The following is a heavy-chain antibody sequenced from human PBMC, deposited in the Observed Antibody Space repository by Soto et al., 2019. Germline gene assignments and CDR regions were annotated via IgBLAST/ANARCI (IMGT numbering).Heavy chain of an antibody. CDR3: ARDRSITMVRGVILY. J-gene: IGHJ4*02. CDR2: ISYDGSNK. V-gene: IGHV3-30-3*01. CDR1: GFTFSSYA. D-gene: IGHD3-10*01. Sequence: GGSLRLSCAASGFTFSSYAMHWVRQAPGKGLEWVAVISYDGSNKYYADSVKGRFTISRDNSKNTLYLQMNSLRAEDTAVYYCARDRSITMVRGVILYSGQGTLVTVSS.